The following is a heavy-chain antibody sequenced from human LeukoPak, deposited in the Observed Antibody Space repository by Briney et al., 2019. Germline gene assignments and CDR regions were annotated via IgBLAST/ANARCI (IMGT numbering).Heavy chain of an antibody. CDR1: GYTFTSYY. D-gene: IGHD2-2*01. CDR2: INPSGGST. CDR3: ARAQDVVVPAAMTWFDP. Sequence: ASVKVSCKASGYTFTSYYMHWVRQAPGQGLEWMGIINPSGGSTSYAQKFQGRVTITADESTSTAYMELSSLRSEDTAVYYCARAQDVVVPAAMTWFDPWGQGTLVTVSS. J-gene: IGHJ5*02. V-gene: IGHV1-46*01.